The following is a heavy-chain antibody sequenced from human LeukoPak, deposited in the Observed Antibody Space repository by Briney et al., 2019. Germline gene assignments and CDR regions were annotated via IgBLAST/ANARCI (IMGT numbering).Heavy chain of an antibody. Sequence: SETLSLTCTVSGGSISSGGYYWSWIRQHPGKGLEWIGYIYYSGSTYYNPSLKSRVTISVDTSKNQFSLKLSSVTAADTAAYYCARDRSSGSIDYWGQGTLVTVSS. D-gene: IGHD3-10*01. CDR2: IYYSGST. CDR1: GGSISSGGYY. CDR3: ARDRSSGSIDY. V-gene: IGHV4-31*03. J-gene: IGHJ4*02.